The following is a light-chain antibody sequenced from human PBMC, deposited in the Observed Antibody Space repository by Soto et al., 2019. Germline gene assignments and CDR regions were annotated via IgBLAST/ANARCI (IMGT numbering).Light chain of an antibody. CDR1: QSIRSY. CDR3: QQSYTTPIT. V-gene: IGKV1-39*01. J-gene: IGKJ1*01. CDR2: AAS. Sequence: DIQLTQSPSSLSASVGDRVTITCRASQSIRSYLNWYQQKPGKAPKLLIYAASSLQSGVPSRFSGSGSGTDFTLTISSLQPEDFATYYCQQSYTTPITFGQGTKVDIK.